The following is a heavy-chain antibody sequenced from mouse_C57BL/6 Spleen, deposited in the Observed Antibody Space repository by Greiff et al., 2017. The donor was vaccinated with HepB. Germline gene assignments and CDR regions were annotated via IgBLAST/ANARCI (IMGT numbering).Heavy chain of an antibody. V-gene: IGHV1-26*01. J-gene: IGHJ3*01. CDR2: INPNNGGT. CDR1: GYTFTDYY. Sequence: EVQLQQSGPELVKPGASVKISCKASGYTFTDYYMNWVKQSHGKSLEWIGDINPNNGGTSYNQKFKGKATLTVDKSSSTAYMGLRSLTSEDSAVYYCASLEGFAYWGQGTLVTVSA. CDR3: ASLEGFAY.